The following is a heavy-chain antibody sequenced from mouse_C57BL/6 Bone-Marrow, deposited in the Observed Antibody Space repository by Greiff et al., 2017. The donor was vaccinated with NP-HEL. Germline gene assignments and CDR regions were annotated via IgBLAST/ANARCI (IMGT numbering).Heavy chain of an antibody. D-gene: IGHD2-3*01. Sequence: QVQLKESGPGLVQPSQSLSITCTVSGFSLTSYGVHWVRQSPGKGLEWLGVIWRGGSTDYNAAFMSRLSITKDNSKSQVFFKMNSLQADDTAIYYCAKNLDGYYWYFDVWGTGTTVTVSS. CDR1: GFSLTSYG. CDR2: IWRGGST. J-gene: IGHJ1*03. V-gene: IGHV2-5*01. CDR3: AKNLDGYYWYFDV.